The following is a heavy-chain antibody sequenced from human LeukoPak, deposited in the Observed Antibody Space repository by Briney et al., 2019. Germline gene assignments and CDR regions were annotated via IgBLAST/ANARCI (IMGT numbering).Heavy chain of an antibody. CDR1: GGSFSDYY. Sequence: PSETLSLTCAVYGGSFSDYYWTWIRQPPGKGLEWIGEIKHSGNTNYNPSLKSRFTISEDTSKNQFSLKLNSVTAADTAVYYCSGGGVAWPSYFDYWGQGTQVAVSS. CDR3: SGGGVAWPSYFDY. CDR2: IKHSGNT. J-gene: IGHJ4*02. V-gene: IGHV4-34*01. D-gene: IGHD5-12*01.